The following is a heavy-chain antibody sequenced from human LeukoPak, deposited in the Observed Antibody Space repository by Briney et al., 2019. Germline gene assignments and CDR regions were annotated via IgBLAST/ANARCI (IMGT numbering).Heavy chain of an antibody. D-gene: IGHD4-17*01. Sequence: GESLKIFCNASGYNFYGYWIGWVRQKAGESLEWMGVIYRGDSDTKYSPSFQGQVTISADWSISTAYLQWSSLKASDTAMYYCARSSDYVFDSWGQGTLVTVSS. V-gene: IGHV5-51*01. CDR1: GYNFYGYW. CDR3: ARSSDYVFDS. CDR2: IYRGDSDT. J-gene: IGHJ4*02.